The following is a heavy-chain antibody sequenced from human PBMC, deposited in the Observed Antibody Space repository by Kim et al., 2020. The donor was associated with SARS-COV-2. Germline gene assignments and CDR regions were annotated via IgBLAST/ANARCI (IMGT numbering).Heavy chain of an antibody. D-gene: IGHD2-21*02. CDR1: GGTFSSYA. J-gene: IGHJ6*02. Sequence: SVKVSCKASGGTFSSYAISWVRQAPGQGLEWMGGIIPIFGTANYAQKFQGRVTITADKSTSTAYMELSSLRSEDTAVYCCAGCGGDCDYYGMDVWGQGTTVTVSS. V-gene: IGHV1-69*06. CDR3: AGCGGDCDYYGMDV. CDR2: IIPIFGTA.